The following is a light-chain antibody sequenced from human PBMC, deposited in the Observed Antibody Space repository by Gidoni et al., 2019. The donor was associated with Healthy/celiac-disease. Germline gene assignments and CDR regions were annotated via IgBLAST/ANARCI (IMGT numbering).Light chain of an antibody. V-gene: IGKV2-28*01. CDR2: LGS. CDR3: IQALQTPLT. CDR1: QSLLHSNGYNH. J-gene: IGKJ4*01. Sequence: DIVMTQSPLSLPVTPGEPATISCRSSQSLLHSNGYNHLDQSLHKQGQTPLLLSHLGSNRASGVPDRFSGSGSGTDFTLKSSRVEAEDVGVYYCIQALQTPLTFGGGTKVEIK.